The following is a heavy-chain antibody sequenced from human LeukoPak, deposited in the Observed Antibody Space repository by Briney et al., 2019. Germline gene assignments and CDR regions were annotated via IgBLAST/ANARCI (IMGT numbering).Heavy chain of an antibody. D-gene: IGHD3-22*01. CDR3: ARAEYYYDSSGYSFDY. V-gene: IGHV3-64*01. Sequence: GGSLRLSCAAPGFTFSSYAMHWVRQAPGKGLEYVSAISSNGGSTYYANSVKGRFTISRDNSKNTLYLQMGSLRAEDMAVYYCARAEYYYDSSGYSFDYWGQGTLVTVSS. CDR2: ISSNGGST. J-gene: IGHJ4*02. CDR1: GFTFSSYA.